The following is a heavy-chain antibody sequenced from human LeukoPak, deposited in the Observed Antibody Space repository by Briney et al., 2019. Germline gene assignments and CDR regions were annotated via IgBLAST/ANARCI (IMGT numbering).Heavy chain of an antibody. V-gene: IGHV3-30*04. J-gene: IGHJ4*02. CDR2: ISYDGSNK. CDR3: ARSGMGQWLVFY. CDR1: GFTFSSYA. D-gene: IGHD6-19*01. Sequence: PGRSLRLSCAASGFTFSSYAMHWVRQAPGKGLEWVAVISYDGSNKYYADSVKGRFTISRDNSKNTLYLQMNSLRAEDTAVYYCARSGMGQWLVFYWGQGTLVTVSS.